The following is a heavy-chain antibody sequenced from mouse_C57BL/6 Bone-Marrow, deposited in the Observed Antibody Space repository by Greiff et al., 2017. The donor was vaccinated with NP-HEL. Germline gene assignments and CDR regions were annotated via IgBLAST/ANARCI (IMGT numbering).Heavy chain of an antibody. Sequence: QVQLQQSGAELVRPGTSVKMSCKASGYTFTNYWIGWAKQRPGHGLEWIGDIYPGGGYTNYNEKFKGKATLTADKSSSTAYMQFSSLTSEDSASYYCARSTVNYFDYWGQGTTLTVSS. J-gene: IGHJ2*01. D-gene: IGHD1-1*01. CDR3: ARSTVNYFDY. CDR1: GYTFTNYW. V-gene: IGHV1-63*01. CDR2: IYPGGGYT.